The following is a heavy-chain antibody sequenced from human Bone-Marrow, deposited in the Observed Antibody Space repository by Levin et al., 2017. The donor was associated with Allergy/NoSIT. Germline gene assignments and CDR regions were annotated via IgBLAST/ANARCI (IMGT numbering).Heavy chain of an antibody. CDR3: ARDDPRYCSSISCSPSNWFDP. V-gene: IGHV4-38-2*02. Sequence: SQTLSLTCAVSGYSFSSGSYWGWIRQTPGKGLEWIGSINHSGSTYYNPSLRSRVTMSVDTSKNQFSLKLNSVTVADTAVYYCARDDPRYCSSISCSPSNWFDPWGQGTLVTVSS. J-gene: IGHJ5*02. D-gene: IGHD2-2*01. CDR2: INHSGST. CDR1: GYSFSSGSY.